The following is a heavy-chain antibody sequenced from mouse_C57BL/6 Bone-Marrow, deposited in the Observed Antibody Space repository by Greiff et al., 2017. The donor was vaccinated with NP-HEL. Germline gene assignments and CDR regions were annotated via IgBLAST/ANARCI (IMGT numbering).Heavy chain of an antibody. D-gene: IGHD2-4*01. CDR2: ISDGGSYT. J-gene: IGHJ4*01. CDR3: ARGYDYDPYAMDY. CDR1: GFTFSSYA. V-gene: IGHV5-4*03. Sequence: EVKLMESGGGLVKPGGSLKLSCAASGFTFSSYAMSWVRQTPEKRLEWVATISDGGSYTYYPDNVKGRFTISRDNAKNNLYLQMSHLKSEDTAMYYCARGYDYDPYAMDYWGQGTSVTVSS.